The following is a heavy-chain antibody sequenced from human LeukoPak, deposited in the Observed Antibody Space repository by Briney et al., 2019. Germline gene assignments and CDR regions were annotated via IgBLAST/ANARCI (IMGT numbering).Heavy chain of an antibody. V-gene: IGHV3-21*01. Sequence: GGSLRLSCAASGFTFSSYSMNLVRQAPGKGLEWVSSSSSSSSYIYYADSVKGRFTISRDNAKNSLYPQMNSLRAEDTAVYYCARDSYYDILTGPDAFDIWGQGTMVTVSS. J-gene: IGHJ3*02. D-gene: IGHD3-9*01. CDR2: SSSSSSYI. CDR1: GFTFSSYS. CDR3: ARDSYYDILTGPDAFDI.